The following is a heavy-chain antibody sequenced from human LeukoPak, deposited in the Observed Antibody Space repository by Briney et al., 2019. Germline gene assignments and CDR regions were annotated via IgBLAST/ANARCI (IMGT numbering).Heavy chain of an antibody. D-gene: IGHD4-11*01. CDR3: TRSPYSNYLDWFDP. J-gene: IGHJ5*02. CDR1: GGSISSYY. CDR2: IYYSGST. V-gene: IGHV4-59*08. Sequence: PSETLSLTCTVSGGSISSYYWSWIRQPPGKGLEWIGYIYYSGSTNYNPSLKSRVTISVDTSKNQFSLKLSSVTAADTAVYYCTRSPYSNYLDWFDPWGQGTLVTVSS.